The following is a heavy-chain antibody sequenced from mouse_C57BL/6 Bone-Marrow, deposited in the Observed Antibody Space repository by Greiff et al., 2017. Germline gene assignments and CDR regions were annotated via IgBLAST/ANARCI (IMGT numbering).Heavy chain of an antibody. D-gene: IGHD1-1*01. CDR2: INPGSGGT. J-gene: IGHJ4*01. CDR3: ARYYGRGYAMDY. Sequence: QVHVKQSGAELVRPGTSVTVSCKASGYAFTNYLIEWVKQRPGQGLEWIGVINPGSGGTNYNEKFKGKATLTADKSSSTAYMQLSSLPSEDSAVYVCARYYGRGYAMDYWGQGTSVTVSS. CDR1: GYAFTNYL. V-gene: IGHV1-54*01.